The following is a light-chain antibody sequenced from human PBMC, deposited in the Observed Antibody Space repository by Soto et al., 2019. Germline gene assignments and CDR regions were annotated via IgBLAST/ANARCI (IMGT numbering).Light chain of an antibody. CDR2: GAS. CDR3: QQYNNWPPHT. J-gene: IGKJ2*01. V-gene: IGKV3-15*01. CDR1: QSVSSN. Sequence: EIVMTQSPATLSVSPGERATLSCRASQSVSSNLAWYQQKHGRAPRLLIYGASTRATGIPARFSGSGSGTEFTLNISSLQSEDFAVYYCQQYNNWPPHTFGQGTKLEIK.